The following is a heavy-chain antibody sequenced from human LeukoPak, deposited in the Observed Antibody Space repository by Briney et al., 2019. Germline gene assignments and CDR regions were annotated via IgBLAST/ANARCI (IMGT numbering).Heavy chain of an antibody. CDR2: IYYSGST. CDR3: SIAAHPFDY. J-gene: IGHJ4*02. D-gene: IGHD6-6*01. V-gene: IGHV4-39*01. Sequence: SETLSLTCTVSGGSISSSSYYWGWIRQPPGKGLEWIGSIYYSGSTYYNPSLKSRVTISVDTSKNQFSLKLSSVTAADTAVYYCSIAAHPFDYWGQGTLVTVSS. CDR1: GGSISSSSYY.